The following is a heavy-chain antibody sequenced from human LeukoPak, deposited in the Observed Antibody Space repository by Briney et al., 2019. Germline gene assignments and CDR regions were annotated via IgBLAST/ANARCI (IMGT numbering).Heavy chain of an antibody. Sequence: SETLSLTCAVYGGSFSGYYWSWIRQPPGKGLEWIGEINHSGSTNYNPSLKSRVTISVDTSKNRFSLKLSSVTAADTAVYYCARVPYGYFDYWGQGTLVTVSS. V-gene: IGHV4-34*01. CDR3: ARVPYGYFDY. CDR1: GGSFSGYY. CDR2: INHSGST. D-gene: IGHD2-2*01. J-gene: IGHJ4*02.